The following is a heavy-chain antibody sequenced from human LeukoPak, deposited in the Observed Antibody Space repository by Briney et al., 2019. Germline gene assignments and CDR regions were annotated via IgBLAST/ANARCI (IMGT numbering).Heavy chain of an antibody. V-gene: IGHV1-69*13. J-gene: IGHJ6*02. CDR2: IIPIFGTA. Sequence: ASVKVSCKASGGTFSSYAISWVRQAPGQGLEWVGGIIPIFGTANYAQKFQGRVTITADESTSTAYMELSGLRSEDTAVYYCARFYGDYDYYYGMDVWGQGTTVTVSS. CDR3: ARFYGDYDYYYGMDV. CDR1: GGTFSSYA. D-gene: IGHD4-17*01.